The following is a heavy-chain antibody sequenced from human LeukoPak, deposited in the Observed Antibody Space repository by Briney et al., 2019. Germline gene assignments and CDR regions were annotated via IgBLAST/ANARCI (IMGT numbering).Heavy chain of an antibody. V-gene: IGHV3-21*01. J-gene: IGHJ4*01. CDR3: ATDGRSSGWYGFDY. D-gene: IGHD6-19*01. Sequence: TGGSLRLSCAASGXTFSTYSMNWVRQAPGKGLEWVSSITSPVGRIYYADSLKGRITISRDNARSTLYLQMNSLRAEDTAVYYCATDGRSSGWYGFDYWGQGILVTVSS. CDR1: GXTFSTYS. CDR2: ITSPVGRI.